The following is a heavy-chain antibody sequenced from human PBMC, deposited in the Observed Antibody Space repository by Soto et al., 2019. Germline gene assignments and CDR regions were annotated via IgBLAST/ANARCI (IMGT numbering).Heavy chain of an antibody. CDR3: AGPARNYDFWSGYSFDI. J-gene: IGHJ3*02. Sequence: QVQLVQSGAEVKKPGASVKVSCKASGYTFTSYDINWVRQATGQGLEWMGWMNPNSGNTGYAQKFQGRVTMTRNTSXSXXYMERSSLRSEDTAVYYCAGPARNYDFWSGYSFDIWGQGTMVTVSS. CDR1: GYTFTSYD. CDR2: MNPNSGNT. V-gene: IGHV1-8*01. D-gene: IGHD3-3*01.